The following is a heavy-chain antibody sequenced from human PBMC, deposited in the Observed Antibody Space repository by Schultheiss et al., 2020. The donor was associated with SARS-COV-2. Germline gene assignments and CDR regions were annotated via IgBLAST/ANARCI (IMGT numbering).Heavy chain of an antibody. D-gene: IGHD2-15*01. CDR2: FVTTPTFI. J-gene: IGHJ4*02. CDR1: GFTFSIYS. Sequence: GGSLRLSCAASGFTFSIYSMNWVRQDPGKGLEWLAYFVTTPTFIYYADSVKGRFTISRDNAKNSLSLQMNSLRDEDTAVYYCVRDHRWSFDSWGQGTLVTVSS. CDR3: VRDHRWSFDS. V-gene: IGHV3-48*02.